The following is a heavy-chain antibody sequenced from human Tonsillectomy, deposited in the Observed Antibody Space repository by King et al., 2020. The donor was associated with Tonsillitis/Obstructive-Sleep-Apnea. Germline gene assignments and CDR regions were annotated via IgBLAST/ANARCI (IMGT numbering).Heavy chain of an antibody. J-gene: IGHJ4*02. V-gene: IGHV1-18*01. Sequence: QVQLVESGAEVKKPGASVKVSCKASGYTFTSYGISWVRQAPGQGLEWMGWISAYNGDTKYAQNLQGRVTMTTDTSTSTAYMELGSLRSDDTALYYCARVNYDSRGYYEGFDYWGQGTLVTVSS. CDR2: ISAYNGDT. CDR3: ARVNYDSRGYYEGFDY. D-gene: IGHD3-22*01. CDR1: GYTFTSYG.